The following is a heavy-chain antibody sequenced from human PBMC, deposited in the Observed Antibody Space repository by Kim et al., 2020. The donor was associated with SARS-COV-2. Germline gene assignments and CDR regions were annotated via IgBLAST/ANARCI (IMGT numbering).Heavy chain of an antibody. CDR1: GGSISSSSYY. CDR3: ARHGNTAMYTVDY. J-gene: IGHJ4*02. V-gene: IGHV4-39*01. D-gene: IGHD5-18*01. CDR2: IYYSGST. Sequence: SETLSLTCTVSGGSISSSSYYWGWIRQPPGKGLEWIGSIYYSGSTYYNPSLKSRVTISVDTSKNQFSLKLSSVTAADTAVYYCARHGNTAMYTVDYWGQGTLVTVSS.